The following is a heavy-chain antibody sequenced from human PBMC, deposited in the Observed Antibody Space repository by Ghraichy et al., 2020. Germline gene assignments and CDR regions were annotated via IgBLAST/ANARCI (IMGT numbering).Heavy chain of an antibody. CDR3: ARDLTTTVTHGYYGMDV. J-gene: IGHJ6*02. CDR1: GYTFTGYY. D-gene: IGHD4-11*01. V-gene: IGHV1-2*04. CDR2: INPNSGGT. Sequence: ASVKVSCKASGYTFTGYYMHWVRQAPGQGLEWMGWINPNSGGTNYAQKFQGWVTMTRDTSIRTAYMELSRLRSDDTAVYYCARDLTTTVTHGYYGMDVWGQGTTVTVSS.